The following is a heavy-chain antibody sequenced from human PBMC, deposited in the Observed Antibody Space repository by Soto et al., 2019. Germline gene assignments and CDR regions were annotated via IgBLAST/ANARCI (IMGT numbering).Heavy chain of an antibody. J-gene: IGHJ4*02. CDR2: IYYSGST. V-gene: IGHV4-31*03. Sequence: PSETLSLTCTVSGGSIGSGGYYCSWIRQHPGKGLEWIGYIYYSGSTYYNPSLKSRVTISVDTSKNQFSLKLSSVTAADTAVYYCAAMVRGVIITRKFDYWGQGTLVTVSS. CDR1: GGSIGSGGYY. CDR3: AAMVRGVIITRKFDY. D-gene: IGHD3-10*01.